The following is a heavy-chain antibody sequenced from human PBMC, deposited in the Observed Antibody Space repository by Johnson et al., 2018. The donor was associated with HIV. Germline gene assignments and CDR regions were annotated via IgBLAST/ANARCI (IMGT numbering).Heavy chain of an antibody. CDR1: GFTFSDYY. CDR3: PRESKPFWYYYGSGSASDAFDI. CDR2: ISRSGSTI. D-gene: IGHD3-10*01. Sequence: QVQLVESGGGLVKPGGSLRLSCAASGFTFSDYYMSWLRQAPGKGLEWVSYISRSGSTIYYADSVKGRFTISRDTPTNSLYLQMNSLRAEVTALYYCPRESKPFWYYYGSGSASDAFDIWGQGTMVIVSS. V-gene: IGHV3-11*01. J-gene: IGHJ3*02.